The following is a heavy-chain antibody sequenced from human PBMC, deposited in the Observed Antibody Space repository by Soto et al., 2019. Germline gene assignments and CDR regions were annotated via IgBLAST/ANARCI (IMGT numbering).Heavy chain of an antibody. V-gene: IGHV1-69*13. Sequence: GASVKVSCKASGGTFSSYAISWVRQAPGQGLEWMGGIIPIFGTANYAQKFQGRVTITADESTSTAYMELSSLRSEDTAVYYCARVGSVAGLQPDYWGQGTLVTVSS. J-gene: IGHJ4*02. CDR2: IIPIFGTA. CDR1: GGTFSSYA. D-gene: IGHD6-19*01. CDR3: ARVGSVAGLQPDY.